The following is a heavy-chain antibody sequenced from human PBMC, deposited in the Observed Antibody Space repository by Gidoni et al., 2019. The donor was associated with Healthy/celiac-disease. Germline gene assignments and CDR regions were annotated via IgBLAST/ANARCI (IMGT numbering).Heavy chain of an antibody. CDR3: ARERRPGSYYGSGSPPI. D-gene: IGHD3-10*01. V-gene: IGHV4-34*01. J-gene: IGHJ3*02. Sequence: QVQLQQWGAGLLKPSETLSLTCAVSGGSFSGYYWSWIRQPPGKGLEWIGEINHSGSTNYNPSLKSRVTISVDTSKNQFSLKLSSVTAADTAVYYCARERRPGSYYGSGSPPIWGQGTMVTVSS. CDR1: GGSFSGYY. CDR2: INHSGST.